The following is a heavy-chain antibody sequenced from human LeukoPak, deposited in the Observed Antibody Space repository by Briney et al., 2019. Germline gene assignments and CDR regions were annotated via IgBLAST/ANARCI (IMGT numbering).Heavy chain of an antibody. J-gene: IGHJ3*02. CDR2: IIPIFGTA. D-gene: IGHD5-24*01. V-gene: IGHV1-69*01. Sequence: GSSVKVSCKASGGTFSSYAISGVRQAPGQGLEWMGGIIPIFGTANYAQKFQGRVTITADESTSTAYMELSSLRSEDTAVYYCARVRDGYNDAYDIWGQGTMVTVPS. CDR1: GGTFSSYA. CDR3: ARVRDGYNDAYDI.